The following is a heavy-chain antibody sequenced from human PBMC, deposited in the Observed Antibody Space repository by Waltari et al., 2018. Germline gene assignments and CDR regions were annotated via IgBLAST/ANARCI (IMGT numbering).Heavy chain of an antibody. CDR3: AREIGYSGALDY. V-gene: IGHV3-30*15. Sequence: QVQLVESGGGVVQPGRSLRLSCGASGFTFSNYAMQWVRQAPGKGLDWVAVVSYDGSIAYYAESVKGRFTISRDNSKNTVYLQMSSLRAEDTGIYYCAREIGYSGALDYWGLGDLVTVSS. CDR2: VSYDGSIA. D-gene: IGHD2-15*01. J-gene: IGHJ4*02. CDR1: GFTFSNYA.